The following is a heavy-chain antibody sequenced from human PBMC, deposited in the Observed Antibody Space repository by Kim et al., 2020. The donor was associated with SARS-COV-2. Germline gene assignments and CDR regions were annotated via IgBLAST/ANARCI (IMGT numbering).Heavy chain of an antibody. V-gene: IGHV1-69*04. D-gene: IGHD5-12*01. Sequence: SVKVSCKASGGTFSSYAISWVRQAPGQGLEWMGRIIPILGIVNYAQKFQGRVTITADKSTSTAYMELSSLRSEDTAVYYCARDSIVARRYWYFDLWGRGTLVTVSS. CDR3: ARDSIVARRYWYFDL. CDR2: IIPILGIV. CDR1: GGTFSSYA. J-gene: IGHJ2*01.